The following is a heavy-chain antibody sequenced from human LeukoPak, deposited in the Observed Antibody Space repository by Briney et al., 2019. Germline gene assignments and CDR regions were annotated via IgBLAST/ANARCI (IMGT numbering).Heavy chain of an antibody. CDR1: GGSISSYY. CDR3: ALEWELGKVDY. CDR2: IYYSGST. V-gene: IGHV4-59*01. D-gene: IGHD1-26*01. J-gene: IGHJ4*02. Sequence: SETLSLTCTVSGGSISSYYWSWIRQPPGKGLESIGYIYYSGSTNYNPPLKSRVTISVDTSKNQFSLKLSSVTAADTAVYYCALEWELGKVDYWGQGTLVTVSS.